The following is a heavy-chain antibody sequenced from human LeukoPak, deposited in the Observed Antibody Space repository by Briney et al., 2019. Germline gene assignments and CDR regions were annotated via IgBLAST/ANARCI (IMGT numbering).Heavy chain of an antibody. CDR2: IYRGGST. Sequence: GGSLRLSCAASGFTVSSNYMSWVRQAPGKGLKWGSIIYRGGSTYYTDSVRGRFIISRDISKNTLYLQMNSVRAEDTAVYYCARVGDCGRASCYAIDYWGQGTLVTVSS. CDR1: GFTVSSNY. CDR3: ARVGDCGRASCYAIDY. J-gene: IGHJ4*02. V-gene: IGHV3-66*01. D-gene: IGHD2-2*01.